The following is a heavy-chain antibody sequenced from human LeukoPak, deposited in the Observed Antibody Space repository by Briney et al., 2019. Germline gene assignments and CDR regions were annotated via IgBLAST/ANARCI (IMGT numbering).Heavy chain of an antibody. V-gene: IGHV3-48*03. CDR2: ISSSGSTK. CDR3: ARDRRDILTGYYDY. CDR1: GFTFSSYE. Sequence: TGGSLRLSCAASGFTFSSYEMNWVRQAPGKGLEWVSYISSSGSTKYYADSVKGRFTISRDNAKNSLYLQMNNLRAEDTAVYYCARDRRDILTGYYDYWGQGTLVTVSS. D-gene: IGHD3-9*01. J-gene: IGHJ4*02.